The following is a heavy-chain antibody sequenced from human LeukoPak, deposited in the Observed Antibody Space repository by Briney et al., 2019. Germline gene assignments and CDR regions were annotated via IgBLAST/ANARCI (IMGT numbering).Heavy chain of an antibody. V-gene: IGHV4-38-2*01. Sequence: SETLSLTCDVSGYSISNGYHWGWVRQPPGEELEWIGSIDPSGSTNYNPSLKSRVTISVDTSKNQFSLRLNSVTAADTAVYYCATLLTGGVDYWGQGTLVNVSS. CDR2: IDPSGST. CDR3: ATLLTGGVDY. D-gene: IGHD1-14*01. CDR1: GYSISNGYH. J-gene: IGHJ4*02.